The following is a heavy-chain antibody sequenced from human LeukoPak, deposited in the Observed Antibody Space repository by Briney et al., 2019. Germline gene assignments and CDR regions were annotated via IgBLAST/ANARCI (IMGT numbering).Heavy chain of an antibody. CDR3: AREDIVVVPAAMVGYYYYGMGV. V-gene: IGHV3-21*01. J-gene: IGHJ6*02. CDR2: ISSSSSYI. CDR1: GFTFSSYS. D-gene: IGHD2-2*01. Sequence: PGGSLRLSCAASGFTFSSYSMNWARQAPGKGLEWVSSISSSSSYIYYADSVKGRFTISRDNAKNSLYLQMNSLRAEDTAVYYCAREDIVVVPAAMVGYYYYGMGVWGQGTTVTVSS.